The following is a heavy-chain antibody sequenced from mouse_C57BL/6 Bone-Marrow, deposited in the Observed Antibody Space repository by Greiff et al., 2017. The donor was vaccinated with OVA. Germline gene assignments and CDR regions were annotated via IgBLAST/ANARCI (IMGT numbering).Heavy chain of an antibody. V-gene: IGHV1-81*01. CDR1: GYTFTSYG. CDR3: ARAGAYDSNYGGMDY. D-gene: IGHD2-5*01. Sequence: VKLVESGAELARPGASVKLSCKASGYTFTSYGISWVKQRTGQGLEWIGEIYPRSGNTYYNEKFKGKATLTAEKSTSTAYMELRSLTSENSAVYFCARAGAYDSNYGGMDYWGQGTSVTVSS. J-gene: IGHJ4*01. CDR2: IYPRSGNT.